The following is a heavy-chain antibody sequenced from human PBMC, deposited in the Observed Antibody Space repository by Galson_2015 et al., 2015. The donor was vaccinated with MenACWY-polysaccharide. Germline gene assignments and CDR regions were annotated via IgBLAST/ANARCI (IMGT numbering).Heavy chain of an antibody. CDR3: STGDGHTTGFDY. V-gene: IGHV3-15*07. CDR2: IKSKPNGETI. J-gene: IGHJ4*02. Sequence: ALRLSCAASGFIFGNAWVNWVRQAPGKGLEWVGRIKSKPNGETIEYAAPVKGRFTISRDDSKNTVYVQMNSLKTEDTAVYYCSTGDGHTTGFDYWGQGALVIVSS. D-gene: IGHD2-8*02. CDR1: GFIFGNAW.